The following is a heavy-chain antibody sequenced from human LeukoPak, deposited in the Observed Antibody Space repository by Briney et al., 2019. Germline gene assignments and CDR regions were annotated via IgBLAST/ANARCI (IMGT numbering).Heavy chain of an antibody. CDR1: GFTFGDYA. D-gene: IGHD3-16*01. J-gene: IGHJ4*02. CDR2: IRSKAYGGTT. Sequence: GRSMRLSCTTSGFTFGDYAMSWVRQAPGKGLEWVGFIRSKAYGGTTEYAGSVKGRFTISRDDSRRIVYLQMNSLKTEDTAVYYCTREGRGSDAFDYWGQGTLVTVSS. CDR3: TREGRGSDAFDY. V-gene: IGHV3-49*04.